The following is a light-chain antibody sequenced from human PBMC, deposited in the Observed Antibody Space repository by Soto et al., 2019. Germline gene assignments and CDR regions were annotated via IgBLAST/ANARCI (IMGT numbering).Light chain of an antibody. V-gene: IGKV3-11*01. CDR3: HQRSKWPIT. CDR2: DAS. J-gene: IGKJ5*01. Sequence: EIVLTQSPATLSLSPGERATLSCRTSQRVRSYFAWYQQKPGRAPSLLIYDASNRATGIPDRFIGSGSGTDFSLTISSLEPEDFAVYYCHQRSKWPITFGQGTRLEIK. CDR1: QRVRSY.